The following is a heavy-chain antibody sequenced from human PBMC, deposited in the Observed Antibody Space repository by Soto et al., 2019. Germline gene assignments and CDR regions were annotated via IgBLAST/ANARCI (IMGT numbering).Heavy chain of an antibody. D-gene: IGHD2-21*01. Sequence: QVQLVQSGAEVKKPGSSVKVSCKASGGTFSSYTISWVRHAPGQGLEWMGRIIPILGIANYAQKFQGRVTITADKSTSTAYMELSSLRSEDTAVYYCARDLGDPSDYWGQGTLVTVSS. CDR3: ARDLGDPSDY. J-gene: IGHJ4*02. CDR1: GGTFSSYT. V-gene: IGHV1-69*08. CDR2: IIPILGIA.